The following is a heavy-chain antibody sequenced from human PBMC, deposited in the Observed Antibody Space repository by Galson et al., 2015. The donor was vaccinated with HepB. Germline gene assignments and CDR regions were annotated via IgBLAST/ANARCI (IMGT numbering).Heavy chain of an antibody. CDR3: SKAVAVSCHSRWFDP. J-gene: IGHJ5*02. CDR1: GFTFSRSG. D-gene: IGHD2-15*01. V-gene: IGHV3-30*18. CDR2: ISYDGSSK. Sequence: SLRLSCAASGFTFSRSGMHWVRQPPGKGLEWVAFISYDGSSKKYADSVKGRFTISRDNSNNTLYLQMTSLRLEDTAVYYCSKAVAVSCHSRWFDPWGQGALVIVSS.